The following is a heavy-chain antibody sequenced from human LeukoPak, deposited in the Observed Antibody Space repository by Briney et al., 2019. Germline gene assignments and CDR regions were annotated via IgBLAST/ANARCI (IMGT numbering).Heavy chain of an antibody. CDR2: IYSGGST. Sequence: PGGSLRLSCAASGFTLNNAWMSWVRQAPGKGLEWVSVIYSGGSTYYADSVKGRFTISRDNFKNTLYLQMNSLRAEDTAVYYCARERVENQQLVGGNYWGQGTLVTVSS. CDR1: GFTLNNAW. V-gene: IGHV3-66*01. J-gene: IGHJ4*02. CDR3: ARERVENQQLVGGNY. D-gene: IGHD6-6*01.